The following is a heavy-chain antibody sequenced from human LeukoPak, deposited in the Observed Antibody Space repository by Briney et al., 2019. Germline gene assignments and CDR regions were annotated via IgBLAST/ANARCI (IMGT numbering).Heavy chain of an antibody. CDR1: GFIVSSNY. V-gene: IGHV3-53*01. D-gene: IGHD6-19*01. J-gene: IGHJ4*02. CDR3: AKGPLIEVAGTTWDY. Sequence: GGSLRLSCAASGFIVSSNYMSWVRQAPGKGLEWVSVIYSGGSTYYADSVKGRFTISRDNSKNTLYLQMNSLRAEDTAVYYCAKGPLIEVAGTTWDYWGQGTLVTVSS. CDR2: IYSGGST.